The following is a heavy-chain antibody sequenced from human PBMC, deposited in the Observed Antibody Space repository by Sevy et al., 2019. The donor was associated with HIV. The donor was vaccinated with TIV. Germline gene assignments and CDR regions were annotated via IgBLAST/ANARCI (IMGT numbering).Heavy chain of an antibody. J-gene: IGHJ3*02. V-gene: IGHV3-49*03. CDR2: IGRKAYGGKT. D-gene: IGHD3-16*02. CDR3: TRGHMITFGGVIAGGAFDI. CDR1: GLTFGDYA. Sequence: GGSLSLSCKVSGLTFGDYAMSWFRQAPGKGLEWVGFIGRKAYGGKTEYAGSVKGRFTISRDASKSIAYLQMTSLKTEDTAVYYCTRGHMITFGGVIAGGAFDIWGQGTMVTVSS.